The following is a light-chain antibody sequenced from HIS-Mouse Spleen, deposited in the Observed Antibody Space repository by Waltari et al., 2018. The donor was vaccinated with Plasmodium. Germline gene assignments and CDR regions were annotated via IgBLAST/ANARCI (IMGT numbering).Light chain of an antibody. CDR1: TLGDKY. CDR2: QDS. CDR3: QAWDSSTVV. J-gene: IGLJ2*01. V-gene: IGLV3-1*01. Sequence: SYELTQPPSVSVSPGQTASITCSGDTLGDKYACWYQQKPGQSPVLVIYQDSKRPSGIPELFSGSNSGNTATLTISGTQAMVEADYYCQAWDSSTVVFGGGTKLTVL.